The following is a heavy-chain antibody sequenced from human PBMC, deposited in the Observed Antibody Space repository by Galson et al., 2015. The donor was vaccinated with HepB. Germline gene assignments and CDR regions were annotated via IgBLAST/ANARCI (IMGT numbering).Heavy chain of an antibody. CDR3: ARSPPVDLYYDSSGYWPHFDY. CDR1: GYTFTSYG. CDR2: ISAYNGNT. Sequence: SVKVSCKASGYTFTSYGISWVRQAPGQGLEWMGWISAYNGNTNYAQKLQGRVTMTTDTSTSTAYMELRSLRSDDTAVYYCARSPPVDLYYDSSGYWPHFDYWGQGTLVTVSS. D-gene: IGHD3-22*01. V-gene: IGHV1-18*04. J-gene: IGHJ4*02.